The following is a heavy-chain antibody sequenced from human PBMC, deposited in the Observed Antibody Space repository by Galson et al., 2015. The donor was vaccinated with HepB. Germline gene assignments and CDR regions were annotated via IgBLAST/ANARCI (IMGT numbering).Heavy chain of an antibody. CDR3: ARDLSGVAGTVGYYFDY. CDR2: IKQDGSEK. V-gene: IGHV3-7*03. J-gene: IGHJ4*02. Sequence: SLRLSCAASGFTFSSYWMSWVRQAPGKGLEWVANIKQDGSEKYYVDSVKGRFAISRDNAKNSLYLQMNSLRAEDTAVYYCARDLSGVAGTVGYYFDYWGQGTLVTVSS. D-gene: IGHD6-19*01. CDR1: GFTFSSYW.